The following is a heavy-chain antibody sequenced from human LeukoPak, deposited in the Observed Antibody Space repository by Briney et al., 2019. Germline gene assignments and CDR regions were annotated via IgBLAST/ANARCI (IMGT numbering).Heavy chain of an antibody. CDR2: IDYSGST. V-gene: IGHV4-59*01. Sequence: SETLSLTCTVSGGSIRSYYWSWIRQPPGKGLEWIGYIDYSGSTNYNPSLQSRVTMSVDTSKNQFSLKLSSVTAADTAVYYCARVYYSNSYDYWYFDLWGRGTLVTVSS. CDR1: GGSIRSYY. J-gene: IGHJ2*01. D-gene: IGHD6-13*01. CDR3: ARVYYSNSYDYWYFDL.